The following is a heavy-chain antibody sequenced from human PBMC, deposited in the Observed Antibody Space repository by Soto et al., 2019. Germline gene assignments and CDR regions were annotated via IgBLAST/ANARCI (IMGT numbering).Heavy chain of an antibody. CDR3: AKDPPTTGTTFDY. Sequence: PGGSLRLSCAASGFTFSSFAMSWVRQAPGKGLEWVSTINKSGGSTYYADSVKGRFTISRDNSKNMLFLQINGLRAEDTAVYYCAKDPPTTGTTFDYWGRGTLVRVYS. D-gene: IGHD1-1*01. CDR1: GFTFSSFA. J-gene: IGHJ4*02. CDR2: INKSGGST. V-gene: IGHV3-23*01.